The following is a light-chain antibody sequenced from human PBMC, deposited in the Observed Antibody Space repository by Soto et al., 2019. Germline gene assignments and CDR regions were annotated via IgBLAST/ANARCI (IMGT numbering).Light chain of an antibody. CDR3: QQYNSYPLT. CDR1: QGISNY. V-gene: IGKV1-16*02. J-gene: IGKJ4*01. Sequence: DIQMTQSPSSLSASVGDRVTITCRATQGISNYLAAFQQKPGKAPKSLIYAASSLHSGVPSKFSGSGSGTDFTLTISSLQPEGFATYYCQQYNSYPLTVGGGTKVEIK. CDR2: AAS.